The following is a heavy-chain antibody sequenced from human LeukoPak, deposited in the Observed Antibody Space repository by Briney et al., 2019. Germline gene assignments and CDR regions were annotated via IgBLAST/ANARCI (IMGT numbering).Heavy chain of an antibody. CDR3: GTYLTCYYYFDY. CDR2: IKSKTDGGTT. D-gene: IGHD3-10*01. V-gene: IGHV3-15*01. CDR1: GFTVDSDY. J-gene: IGHJ4*02. Sequence: GGSLRLSCAASGFTVDSDYMIWVRQAPGKGLEWVGRIKSKTDGGTTEYAAPVKGRFTISRDDSKNTLYLQMNSLETEDTAVYYCGTYLTCYYYFDYWGPGTLVTVSS.